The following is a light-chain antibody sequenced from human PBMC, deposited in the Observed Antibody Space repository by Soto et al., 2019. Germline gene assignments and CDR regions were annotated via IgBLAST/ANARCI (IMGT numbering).Light chain of an antibody. Sequence: QSVLTQPASVSGSPGQSITISCTGTSSDVGSYNLVSWYQQHPGKAPKLMIYEVSKRPSGVSNRFSGSKSGNTASLTISGLQAEDEADYYCCSYAGNSTSFYVFGTGTKVTVL. CDR2: EVS. J-gene: IGLJ1*01. CDR3: CSYAGNSTSFYV. V-gene: IGLV2-23*02. CDR1: SSDVGSYNL.